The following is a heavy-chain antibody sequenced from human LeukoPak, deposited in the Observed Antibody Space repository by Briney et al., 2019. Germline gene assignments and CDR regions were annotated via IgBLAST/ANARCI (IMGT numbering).Heavy chain of an antibody. CDR1: GGSISSSSYY. J-gene: IGHJ2*01. CDR3: PTPPHITLTAAKVTTSWSFDL. Sequence: WETLSLICTVSGGSISSSSYYWGWIRQPPGTGLEWIESIYYSGSTYYNPSLKSRVTISVDTYQNQFSLKLSSVPAADPAVYFCPTPPHITLTAAKVTTSWSFDLWGRGTLVTVSS. CDR2: IYYSGST. V-gene: IGHV4-39*07. D-gene: IGHD4-17*01.